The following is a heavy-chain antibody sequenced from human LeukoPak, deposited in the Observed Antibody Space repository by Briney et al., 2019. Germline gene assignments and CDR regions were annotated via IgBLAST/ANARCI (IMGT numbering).Heavy chain of an antibody. CDR2: ISSSPIST. CDR3: AKVEKFCRSTSCYLGGFDY. CDR1: GFTFSSYA. Sequence: GGSLRLSCAASGFTFSSYAMSWVRQAPGKGLEWVSGISSSPISTYYADSVKGRFTISRDNSKNTLYLQMNSLRAEDTAVFYFAKVEKFCRSTSCYLGGFDYWGQGTLVTVSS. V-gene: IGHV3-23*01. J-gene: IGHJ4*02. D-gene: IGHD2-2*01.